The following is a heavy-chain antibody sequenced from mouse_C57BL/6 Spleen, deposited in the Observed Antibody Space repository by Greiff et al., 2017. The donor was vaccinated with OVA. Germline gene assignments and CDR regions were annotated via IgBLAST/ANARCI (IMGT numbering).Heavy chain of an antibody. CDR3: VRESLGDYYGSSYGYFDY. J-gene: IGHJ2*01. CDR1: GFTFNTYA. V-gene: IGHV10-3*01. D-gene: IGHD1-1*01. Sequence: EVQLVESGGGLVQPKGSLKLSCAASGFTFNTYAMHWVRQAPGKGLEWVARIRSKSSNYATYYADSVKDRFTISRDDSQSMLYLQMNNLKTEDTAMYYCVRESLGDYYGSSYGYFDYWGQGTTLTVSS. CDR2: IRSKSSNYAT.